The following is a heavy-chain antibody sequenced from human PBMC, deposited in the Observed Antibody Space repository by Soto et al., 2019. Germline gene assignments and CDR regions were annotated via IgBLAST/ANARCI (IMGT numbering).Heavy chain of an antibody. V-gene: IGHV3-23*01. CDR3: ARAGYYYDSSGYVAYALDI. CDR1: GFTFSSYA. D-gene: IGHD3-22*01. CDR2: ISGSGDST. J-gene: IGHJ3*02. Sequence: EVQMLESGGGLVQPGESLRLSCVASGFTFSSYAMSWVRQAPGKGLEWVSGISGSGDSTDFADSVKGRFTISRDNSKNTLYLQMNSLRAEDTALYYCARAGYYYDSSGYVAYALDIWGQGTMVTVSS.